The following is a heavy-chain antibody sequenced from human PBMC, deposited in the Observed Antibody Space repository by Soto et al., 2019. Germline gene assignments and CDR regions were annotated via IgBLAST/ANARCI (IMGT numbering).Heavy chain of an antibody. Sequence: SVKVSCKVSGGTDGTYSINWVRQAPGQGLEWMGAIIPILSTTNYAQRFQGIVTITADESTGTVYLELTSLKFEDTAVYYCASRAMAVTWFDPWGQGTLVTVSS. V-gene: IGHV1-69*13. D-gene: IGHD6-19*01. CDR3: ASRAMAVTWFDP. J-gene: IGHJ5*02. CDR1: GGTDGTYS. CDR2: IIPILSTT.